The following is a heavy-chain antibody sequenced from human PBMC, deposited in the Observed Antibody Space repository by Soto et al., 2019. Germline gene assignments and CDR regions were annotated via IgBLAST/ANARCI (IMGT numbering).Heavy chain of an antibody. D-gene: IGHD3-22*01. J-gene: IGHJ6*02. CDR3: ARCDYDNRSFVRYYYYGMGV. V-gene: IGHV1-69*01. CDR2: IIPIFGTA. Sequence: QVQLVQSGAEVKKPGSSVKVSCKASGGTFSSYAISWVRQAPGQGLEWMGGIIPIFGTANYAQKFQGRVTITADESTSTAYMELSSLRSEDTAVYYCARCDYDNRSFVRYYYYGMGVWGQGTTVTVSS. CDR1: GGTFSSYA.